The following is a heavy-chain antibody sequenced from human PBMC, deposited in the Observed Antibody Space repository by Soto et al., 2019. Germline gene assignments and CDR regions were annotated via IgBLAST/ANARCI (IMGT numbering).Heavy chain of an antibody. J-gene: IGHJ4*02. D-gene: IGHD2-2*01. CDR3: TRQLEVVPAATDY. CDR1: GFTFSGSA. Sequence: GGSLRLSCAASGFTFSGSAMHWVRQASWKGLEWVGRIRSKANSYATAYAASVKGRFTISRDDSKNTAYLQMNSLKTEDTAVYYCTRQLEVVPAATDYWGQGTLVTVSS. CDR2: IRSKANSYAT. V-gene: IGHV3-73*01.